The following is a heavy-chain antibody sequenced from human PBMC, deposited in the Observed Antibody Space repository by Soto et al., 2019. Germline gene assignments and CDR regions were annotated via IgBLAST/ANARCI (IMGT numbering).Heavy chain of an antibody. Sequence: GESLKISCKGSGYSFAGYWITWVRQKPGKGLEWMGRIDPSDSQTYYSPSFRGHVTISATKSTTTVFLQWSSLRASDTAMYYCARQIYDSDTGPNFQYYFDSWGQGTPVTVSS. V-gene: IGHV5-10-1*01. CDR3: ARQIYDSDTGPNFQYYFDS. D-gene: IGHD3-22*01. CDR1: GYSFAGYW. J-gene: IGHJ4*02. CDR2: IDPSDSQT.